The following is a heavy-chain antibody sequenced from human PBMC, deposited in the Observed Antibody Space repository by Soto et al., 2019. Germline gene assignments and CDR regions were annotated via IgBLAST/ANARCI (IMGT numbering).Heavy chain of an antibody. J-gene: IGHJ6*02. CDR3: AREWQSSFCSPTTCYFYGMDV. V-gene: IGHV3-7*01. D-gene: IGHD2-21*01. CDR2: IKEDGSEA. CDR1: GFNFGTFW. Sequence: KLVESGGGLVQPGGSLRLSCAASGFNFGTFWMSWVRQAPGKGLAWVASIKEDGSEAYYVDSVKGRFTISRDNAKNSLYLQLNSLGVEDTAIYYCAREWQSSFCSPTTCYFYGMDVWGQGTTVTVSS.